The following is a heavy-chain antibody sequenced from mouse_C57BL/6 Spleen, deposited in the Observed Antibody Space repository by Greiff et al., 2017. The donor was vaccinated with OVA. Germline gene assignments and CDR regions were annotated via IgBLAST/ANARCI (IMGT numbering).Heavy chain of an antibody. CDR3: ARASNYYGSSCFDY. V-gene: IGHV1-53*01. CDR1: GYTFTSYW. CDR2: INPSNGGT. J-gene: IGHJ2*01. Sequence: VQLQQPGPELVKPGASVKLSCKASGYTFTSYWMHWVKQRPGQGLEWIGNINPSNGGTNYNEKFKSKDTLTVDNSSSTAYMQRSSLTSEDAAVYDCARASNYYGSSCFDYWGQGTTLTVSS. D-gene: IGHD1-1*01.